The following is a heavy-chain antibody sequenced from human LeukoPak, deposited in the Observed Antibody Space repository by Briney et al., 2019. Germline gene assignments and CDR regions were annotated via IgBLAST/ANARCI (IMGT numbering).Heavy chain of an antibody. CDR2: IYYLGRT. CDR1: GGSIRSRDYY. Sequence: PSETLSLTCTVSGGSIRSRDYYWGWIRQPPVKGLEWIGNIYYLGRTYYNPSLKSRVTLSVDTSKNQFSLKLSSVTAADTAVYYCARTRPDLLDYGGPPDYWGQGTLVTVSS. J-gene: IGHJ4*02. V-gene: IGHV4-39*01. D-gene: IGHD4-23*01. CDR3: ARTRPDLLDYGGPPDY.